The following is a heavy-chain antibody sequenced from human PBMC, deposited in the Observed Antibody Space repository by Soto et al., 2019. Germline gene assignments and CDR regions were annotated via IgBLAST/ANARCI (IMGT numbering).Heavy chain of an antibody. CDR3: ARTHCSSTSCRVGMDV. D-gene: IGHD2-2*01. J-gene: IGHJ6*02. CDR1: GYSFTSYW. CDR2: IYPGDSDT. V-gene: IGHV5-51*01. Sequence: PGESLKISCKGSGYSFTSYWIGWVRQMPGKGLEWMGIIYPGDSDTRYSPSFQGQVTISADKSISTAYLQWSSLKASDTAMYYCARTHCSSTSCRVGMDVWGQGTTVTVS.